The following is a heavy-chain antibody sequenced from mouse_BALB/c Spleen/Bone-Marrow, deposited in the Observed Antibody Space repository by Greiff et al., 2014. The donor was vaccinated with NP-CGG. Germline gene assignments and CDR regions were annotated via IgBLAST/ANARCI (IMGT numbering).Heavy chain of an antibody. Sequence: VQLQQSGAELVKPGASVKLSCKASGYNFTSYWMNWVKQRPGQGLEWIGEIDPTDNYINYNQKVKGKGTLTVDKSSSTAYMQLSSLTSEDSAVYYCARSRGFYDYWYFDVWGAGTTVTVSS. CDR1: GYNFTSYW. D-gene: IGHD2-3*01. CDR3: ARSRGFYDYWYFDV. V-gene: IGHV1-69*02. CDR2: IDPTDNYI. J-gene: IGHJ1*01.